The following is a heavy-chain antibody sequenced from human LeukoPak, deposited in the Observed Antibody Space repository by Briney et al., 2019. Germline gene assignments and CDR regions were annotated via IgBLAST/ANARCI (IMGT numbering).Heavy chain of an antibody. D-gene: IGHD4-17*01. Sequence: SETLSLTCTVSGGSISSSSNYWGWIRQPPGKGLEWIGSIYYSGSTYYNPSLKSRVTISVDTSKNQFSLKLSSVTAADTAVYYCAREYYGPKGGFDYWGQGTLVTVSS. CDR3: AREYYGPKGGFDY. V-gene: IGHV4-39*07. CDR2: IYYSGST. CDR1: GGSISSSSNY. J-gene: IGHJ4*02.